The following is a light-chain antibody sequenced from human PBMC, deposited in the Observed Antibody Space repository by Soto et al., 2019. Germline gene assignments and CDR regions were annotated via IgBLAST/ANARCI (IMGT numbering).Light chain of an antibody. CDR3: NSYSSGSTPCVV. CDR2: DVS. CDR1: SSDIGSYNY. Sequence: QSVLTQPASVSGSPGQSITISCTGASSDIGSYNYVSWYQQHPGKAPKLMIYDVSNRPSGVSIRFSGSKSGTTASLTISGLQAEDEADYYCNSYSSGSTPCVVFGGGTKLTVL. V-gene: IGLV2-14*03. J-gene: IGLJ2*01.